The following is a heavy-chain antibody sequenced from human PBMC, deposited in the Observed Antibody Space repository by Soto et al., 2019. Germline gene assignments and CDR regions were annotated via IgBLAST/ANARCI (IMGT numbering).Heavy chain of an antibody. D-gene: IGHD2-8*01. V-gene: IGHV5-51*01. CDR2: IYPGDSDT. CDR3: ARLLGYCTNGVCNWFDP. CDR1: GYSFTSYW. Sequence: GESLKISCKGSGYSFTSYWIGWVRQMPGKGLEWMGIIYPGDSDTRYSPSFQGQVTISADKSISTAYLQWSSLKASDTAMYYCARLLGYCTNGVCNWFDPWGQGTLVTVSS. J-gene: IGHJ5*02.